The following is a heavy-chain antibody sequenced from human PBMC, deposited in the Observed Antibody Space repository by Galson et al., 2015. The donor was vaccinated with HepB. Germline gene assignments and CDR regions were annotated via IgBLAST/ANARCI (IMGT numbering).Heavy chain of an antibody. CDR1: GFTFSDYY. CDR2: ISSSGSTI. Sequence: SLRLSCAASGFTFSDYYMSWIRQAPGKGLEWVSYISSSGSTIYYADSVKGRFTISRDNAKNSLYLQMNSLRAEDTAVYYCARILDDYYDSSGYDYWGQGTLVTVSS. D-gene: IGHD3-22*01. V-gene: IGHV3-11*01. CDR3: ARILDDYYDSSGYDY. J-gene: IGHJ4*02.